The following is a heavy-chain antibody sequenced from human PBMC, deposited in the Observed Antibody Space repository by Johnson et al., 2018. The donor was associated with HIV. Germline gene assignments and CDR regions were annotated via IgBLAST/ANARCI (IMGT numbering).Heavy chain of an antibody. V-gene: IGHV3-30*04. CDR3: ARGVVVVILDAFDI. D-gene: IGHD3-22*01. J-gene: IGHJ3*02. Sequence: QVQLVESGGGVVQPGRSLRLSCAASGFTVTNYAMHWVRQAPGRGLEWVAVTSYDGSNKYYEDSVKGRFTISRDNSKNTMYLQMNSLRAEDTALYYCARGVVVVILDAFDIWGQGTMVTVSS. CDR2: TSYDGSNK. CDR1: GFTVTNYA.